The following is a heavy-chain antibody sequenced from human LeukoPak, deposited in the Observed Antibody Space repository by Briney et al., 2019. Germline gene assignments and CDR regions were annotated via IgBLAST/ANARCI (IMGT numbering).Heavy chain of an antibody. Sequence: GGSLRLSCAASGFTFSSYWMGWVRQAPGKGLEWVANIKQDGSEKYYVDSVKGRFTISRDNAKNSLYLQMNSLRAEDTAVYYCARVLGNMYYDILTGYRNPTTNFDYWGQGTLVTVSS. CDR3: ARVLGNMYYDILTGYRNPTTNFDY. J-gene: IGHJ4*02. CDR2: IKQDGSEK. CDR1: GFTFSSYW. V-gene: IGHV3-7*01. D-gene: IGHD3-9*01.